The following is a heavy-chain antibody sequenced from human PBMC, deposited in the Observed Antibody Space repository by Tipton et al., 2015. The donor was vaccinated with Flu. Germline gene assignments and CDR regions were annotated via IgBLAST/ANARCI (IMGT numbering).Heavy chain of an antibody. D-gene: IGHD4-11*01. J-gene: IGHJ5*01. CDR3: ARRDYSNYVSDPKNWFNS. Sequence: GEALGSSYYWAWIRQPPGKGLEWIGNIHREGNSYYSPSLKSRVTMSIDRSKNQFSLEMRSVTASDTAVYYCARRDYSNYVSDPKNWFNSWGLGTLVTVSS. CDR1: GEALGSSYY. CDR2: IHREGNS. V-gene: IGHV4-38-2*01.